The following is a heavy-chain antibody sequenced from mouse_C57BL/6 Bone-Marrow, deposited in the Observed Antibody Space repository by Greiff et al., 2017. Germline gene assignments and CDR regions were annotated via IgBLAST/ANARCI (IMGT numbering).Heavy chain of an antibody. J-gene: IGHJ4*01. V-gene: IGHV1-5*01. CDR3: TRWLLRHYYAMDY. CDR2: IYPGNSDT. Sequence: VQLQPSGTVLARPGASVKMSCKTSGYTFTSYWMHWVKQRPGQGLEWIGAIYPGNSDTSYNQKFKGKAKLTAVTSASTAYMELSSLTNEDSAVDYCTRWLLRHYYAMDYWGQGTSVTVAS. D-gene: IGHD2-3*01. CDR1: GYTFTSYW.